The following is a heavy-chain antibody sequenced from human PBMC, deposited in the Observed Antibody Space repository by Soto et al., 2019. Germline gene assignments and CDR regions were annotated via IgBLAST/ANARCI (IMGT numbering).Heavy chain of an antibody. D-gene: IGHD3-22*01. V-gene: IGHV4-4*02. Sequence: SETLSLTCAVSGGAISSSNWWSWVRQPPRKRPEWIGEIYHSGSTTYNPSLKSRVTISVDKSKNQCSLKLSSVTAADTAVYYCARMGGYYDSSGYYYADFDYWGQGTRVSVSS. J-gene: IGHJ4*02. CDR1: GGAISSSNW. CDR2: IYHSGST. CDR3: ARMGGYYDSSGYYYADFDY.